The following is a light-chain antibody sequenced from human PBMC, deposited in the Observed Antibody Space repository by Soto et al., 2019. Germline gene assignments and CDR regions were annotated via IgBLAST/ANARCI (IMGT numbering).Light chain of an antibody. Sequence: QSALTQPASVSGSPGQSITISCTGTSSDVGGYNYVSWYQHHPGKAPKLIIFEVSHRPSGVSNRFSGSKSGNTASLTISGLQTEDEADYYCTSYTRTRNLLFGGGTKVTVL. J-gene: IGLJ2*01. CDR2: EVS. V-gene: IGLV2-14*01. CDR1: SSDVGGYNY. CDR3: TSYTRTRNLL.